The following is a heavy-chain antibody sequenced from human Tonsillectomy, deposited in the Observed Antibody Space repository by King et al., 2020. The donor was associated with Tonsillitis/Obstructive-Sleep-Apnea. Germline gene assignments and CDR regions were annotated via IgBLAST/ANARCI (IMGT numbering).Heavy chain of an antibody. CDR2: IKSTTDGGTT. D-gene: IGHD1-14*01. CDR3: TTDTTYYYYYYYMDV. Sequence: FQLVQSGGGLVKPGGSLRLSCAASGFTFSNAWMSWVRQAPGKGLEWVGRIKSTTDGGTTDYAAPVKGRFTISRDDSKNTLYLQMNSLKTEDTAVYYCTTDTTYYYYYYYMDVWGKGTTVTVSS. J-gene: IGHJ6*03. V-gene: IGHV3-15*01. CDR1: GFTFSNAW.